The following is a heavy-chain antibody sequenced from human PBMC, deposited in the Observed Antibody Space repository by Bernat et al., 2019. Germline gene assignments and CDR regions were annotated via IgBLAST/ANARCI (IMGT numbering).Heavy chain of an antibody. CDR1: GGSFSGYY. Sequence: QVQLQQWGAGLLKPSETLSLTCAVYGGSFSGYYWSWIRQPPGQGLEWIGDINHSGRTNYNPSLKSRVTISVDTSKNQLSLKLSSVTAADTDVYYCARRKRGDYYGSGSYYKSHYYYYGMDVWGQGTTVTVSS. CDR3: ARRKRGDYYGSGSYYKSHYYYYGMDV. CDR2: INHSGRT. J-gene: IGHJ6*02. D-gene: IGHD3-10*01. V-gene: IGHV4-34*01.